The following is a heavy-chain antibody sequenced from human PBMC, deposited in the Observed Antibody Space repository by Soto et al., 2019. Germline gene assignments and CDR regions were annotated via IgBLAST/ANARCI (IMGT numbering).Heavy chain of an antibody. V-gene: IGHV1-18*01. CDR2: ISAYNGNT. CDR3: ARADYYDSSGYYVGIDY. J-gene: IGHJ4*02. Sequence: ASVKVSCKASLYTFSSSGISWVRQAPGQGLEWMGWISAYNGNTNYAQKLQGRVTMTTDTSTSTAYMELRSLRSDDTAVYYCARADYYDSSGYYVGIDYWGQGTLVTVSS. CDR1: LYTFSSSG. D-gene: IGHD3-22*01.